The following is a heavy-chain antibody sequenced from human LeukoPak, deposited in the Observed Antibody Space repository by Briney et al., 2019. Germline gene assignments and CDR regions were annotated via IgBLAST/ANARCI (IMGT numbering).Heavy chain of an antibody. D-gene: IGHD6-19*01. CDR1: GFTFSSYA. CDR3: ARDHLPIAVAAPDAFDV. Sequence: GGSLRLSCAASGFTFSSYAMSWVRQAPGKGLEWVSAASGSGGSTYYTDSVKGRFTISRDNAKKTLYLQMNSLRAEDTAVYYCARDHLPIAVAAPDAFDVWGQGTMVTVSS. CDR2: ASGSGGST. J-gene: IGHJ3*01. V-gene: IGHV3-23*01.